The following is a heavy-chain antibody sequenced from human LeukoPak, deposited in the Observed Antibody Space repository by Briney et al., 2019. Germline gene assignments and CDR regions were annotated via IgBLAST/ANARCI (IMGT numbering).Heavy chain of an antibody. V-gene: IGHV3-48*03. J-gene: IGHJ3*02. CDR2: ISSSGSTI. Sequence: GGSLRLSCAASGFTFSSYEMNWVRQAPGKGLEWVSYISSSGSTIYYADSVKGRFTISRDNARNSLYLQINSLRAEDTAVYYCARGPRAALFGVVKGAFDIWGQGTVVTVSS. D-gene: IGHD3-16*01. CDR1: GFTFSSYE. CDR3: ARGPRAALFGVVKGAFDI.